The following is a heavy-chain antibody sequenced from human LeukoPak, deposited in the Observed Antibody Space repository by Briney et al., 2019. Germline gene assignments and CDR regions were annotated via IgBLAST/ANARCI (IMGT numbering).Heavy chain of an antibody. CDR3: ATHRIAAAGTFIADDY. D-gene: IGHD6-13*01. V-gene: IGHV3-30*19. CDR1: GFTFHSYG. J-gene: IGHJ4*02. CDR2: ISYDGSNK. Sequence: GGSLRLSCAASGFTFHSYGMHWVRQAPGKGLEWVAVISYDGSNKYYADSVKGRFTISRDNSKNTLYLQMNSLRAEDTAVYYCATHRIAAAGTFIADDYWGQGTLVTVSS.